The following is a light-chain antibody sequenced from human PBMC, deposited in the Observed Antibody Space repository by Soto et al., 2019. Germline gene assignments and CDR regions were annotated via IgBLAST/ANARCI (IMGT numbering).Light chain of an antibody. CDR1: QSVSRFY. CDR3: QQYGSSRT. Sequence: EIVLTQSPGILSLSPGERATLSCRASQSVSRFYLAWYQHKPGQAPRLLIYDASSRATGIPDRFSGSGSGTDFTLTISRLEPEDFAVYYCQQYGSSRTFGQGTKVEIK. J-gene: IGKJ1*01. V-gene: IGKV3-20*01. CDR2: DAS.